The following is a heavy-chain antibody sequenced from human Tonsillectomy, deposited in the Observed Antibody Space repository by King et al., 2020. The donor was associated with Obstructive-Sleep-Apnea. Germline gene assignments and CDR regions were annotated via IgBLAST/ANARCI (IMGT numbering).Heavy chain of an antibody. CDR1: GGSISSSSYY. D-gene: IGHD3-22*01. CDR3: ARVCLGGVDYFDSSGYLGCYFGMDV. Sequence: LQLQESGPRLVKPSETLSLTCTVSGGSISSSSYYWGWIRQPPGKGLEWIGNIYYSGSTYYNPSLKSRVTMSVGTSKNQFSLKLSSVTAADTAVYFCARVCLGGVDYFDSSGYLGCYFGMDVWGQGTTVAVSS. V-gene: IGHV4-39*07. CDR2: IYYSGST. J-gene: IGHJ6*02.